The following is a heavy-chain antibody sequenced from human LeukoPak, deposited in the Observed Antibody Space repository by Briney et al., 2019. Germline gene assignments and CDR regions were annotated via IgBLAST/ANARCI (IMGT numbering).Heavy chain of an antibody. Sequence: GASVKVSCKASGGTFSSYAISWVRQAPGQGPEWMGGIIAIFGTANYAQKFQGRVTITTDESTSTAYMELSSLRSEDTAVYYCASRPTIFGVVTPSWFDPWGQGTLVTVSS. D-gene: IGHD3-3*01. J-gene: IGHJ5*02. CDR3: ASRPTIFGVVTPSWFDP. CDR2: IIAIFGTA. V-gene: IGHV1-69*05. CDR1: GGTFSSYA.